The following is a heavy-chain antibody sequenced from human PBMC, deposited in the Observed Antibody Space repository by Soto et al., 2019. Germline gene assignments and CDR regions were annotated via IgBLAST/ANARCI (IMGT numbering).Heavy chain of an antibody. J-gene: IGHJ6*02. V-gene: IGHV1-69*13. D-gene: IGHD2-15*01. CDR2: IIPIFVTA. Sequence: SVKVSCKASGGTFSSYAISWVRQAPGQGLEWMGGIIPIFVTANYAQKFQGRVTITADESTSTAYMELSSLRSEDTAVYYCARDPGYCSGGSCYWSYYYGMDVWGQGTTVTVSS. CDR1: GGTFSSYA. CDR3: ARDPGYCSGGSCYWSYYYGMDV.